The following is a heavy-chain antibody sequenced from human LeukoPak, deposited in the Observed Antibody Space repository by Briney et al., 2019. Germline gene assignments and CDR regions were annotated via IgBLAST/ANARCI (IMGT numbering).Heavy chain of an antibody. V-gene: IGHV1-18*01. CDR1: GYTFTSYG. CDR3: ARGVLPGSLPFDAFDI. CDR2: ISAYNGNT. J-gene: IGHJ3*02. Sequence: GASVKVSCKASGYTFTSYGISWVRQAPGQGLEWMGWISAYNGNTNYAQKLQGRVTMTTDTSTSTAYMELRSLRSDDTAVYYCARGVLPGSLPFDAFDIWGQGTMVTVSS. D-gene: IGHD3-16*02.